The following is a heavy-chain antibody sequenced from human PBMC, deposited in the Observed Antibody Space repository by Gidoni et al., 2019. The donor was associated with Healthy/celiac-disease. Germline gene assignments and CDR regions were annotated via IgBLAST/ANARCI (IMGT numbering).Heavy chain of an antibody. CDR2: INSDGSST. V-gene: IGHV3-74*01. CDR1: GFTFSRYW. Sequence: EVQLVESGGGLVQPGGSLRLSCAASGFTFSRYWLPWVRQAPGKGLVWVSRINSDGSSTSYADSVKGRFTISRDNAKNTLYLQMNSLRAEDTAVYYCARDYYYDSSGYYYDDYYYYGMDVWGQGTTVTVSS. CDR3: ARDYYYDSSGYYYDDYYYYGMDV. J-gene: IGHJ6*02. D-gene: IGHD3-22*01.